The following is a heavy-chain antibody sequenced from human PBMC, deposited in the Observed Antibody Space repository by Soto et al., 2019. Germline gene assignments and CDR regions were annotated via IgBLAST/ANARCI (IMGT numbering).Heavy chain of an antibody. V-gene: IGHV3-23*01. J-gene: IGHJ3*02. D-gene: IGHD2-15*01. CDR1: GFTFSSYA. CDR2: ISGSGGST. Sequence: GGSLRLSCAASGFTFSSYAMSWVRQAPGKGLEWVSAISGSGGSTYYADSVKGRFTISRDNSKNTLYLQMNSLRAEDTAVYYCAKPGWGGGSHLGDDAFDIWGQGTMVTVSS. CDR3: AKPGWGGGSHLGDDAFDI.